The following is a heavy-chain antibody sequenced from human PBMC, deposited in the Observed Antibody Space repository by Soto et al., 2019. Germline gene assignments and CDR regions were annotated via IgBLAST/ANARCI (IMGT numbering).Heavy chain of an antibody. V-gene: IGHV4-30-4*01. CDR1: GGSISSGDDY. CDR2: IYYSGST. CDR3: SGIGYCSSTSCYAGAPFDY. Sequence: HSETLSLTSTVSGGSISSGDDYWSWIRQPPRKGLEWIGYIYYSGSTYYNPSLKSRVTISVDTSKNQFSLKLSSVIVAVTAVYYCSGIGYCSSTSCYAGAPFDYWGQGTLVTVSS. D-gene: IGHD2-2*03. J-gene: IGHJ4*02.